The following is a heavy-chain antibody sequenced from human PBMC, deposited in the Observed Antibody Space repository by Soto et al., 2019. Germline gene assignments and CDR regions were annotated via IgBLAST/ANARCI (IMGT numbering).Heavy chain of an antibody. CDR1: GYTFSDYY. CDR2: INPNSGGT. V-gene: IGHV1-2*02. Sequence: ASLKVSCNASGYTFSDYYIHCVRQAPGQGLEWMGWINPNSGGTKYAPKFQGGVTMTRDTSITTAYMELSSLRSEDTAVYYCATKKGGYPSYYYYGMDVWGQGTTVTVSS. D-gene: IGHD3-16*02. CDR3: ATKKGGYPSYYYYGMDV. J-gene: IGHJ6*02.